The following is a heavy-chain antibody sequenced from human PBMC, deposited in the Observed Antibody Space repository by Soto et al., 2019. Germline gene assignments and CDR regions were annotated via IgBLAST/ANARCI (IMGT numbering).Heavy chain of an antibody. V-gene: IGHV5-51*01. J-gene: IGHJ3*02. CDR2: IYPADSDT. Sequence: PGESLKISCKGSGYSFTSYWISWVRQMPGKGLEWMGVIYPADSDTRYSPSFQGQVTFSADKSISTAYLQWTSLKASDTAMYYCVRRDRVAMAGYDGFNIWGQGTMVTVSS. CDR3: VRRDRVAMAGYDGFNI. CDR1: GYSFTSYW. D-gene: IGHD6-19*01.